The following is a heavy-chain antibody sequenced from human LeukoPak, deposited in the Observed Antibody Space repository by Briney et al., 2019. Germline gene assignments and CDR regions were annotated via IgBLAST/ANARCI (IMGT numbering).Heavy chain of an antibody. CDR2: IYYSGGT. Sequence: PSETLSLTCTVSGGSISSYYWSWIRQPPGKGLEWIGYIYYSGGTNYNPSLKSRVTISVDTSKNQFSLKLSSVTAADTAVYYCARQRKADFDLWGRGTLVTVSS. D-gene: IGHD6-19*01. J-gene: IGHJ2*01. CDR1: GGSISSYY. CDR3: ARQRKADFDL. V-gene: IGHV4-59*08.